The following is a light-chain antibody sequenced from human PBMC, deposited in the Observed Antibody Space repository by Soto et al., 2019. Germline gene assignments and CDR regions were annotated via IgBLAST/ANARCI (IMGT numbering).Light chain of an antibody. CDR2: AAS. Sequence: DIQMTQSPSSLSASVGDRVTITCRASQSISSYLNWYQQKPGKAPKLLIYAASSLQSGVPSRLSGSGSVTEFTLTISSLQPEDFATYYFQQSYSTPWTFGQGTKVEIK. J-gene: IGKJ1*01. CDR3: QQSYSTPWT. CDR1: QSISSY. V-gene: IGKV1-39*01.